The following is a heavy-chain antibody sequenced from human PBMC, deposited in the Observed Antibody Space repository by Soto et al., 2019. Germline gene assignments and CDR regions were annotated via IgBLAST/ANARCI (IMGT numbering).Heavy chain of an antibody. D-gene: IGHD3-16*01. CDR3: ARPRPNFGAVDS. V-gene: IGHV4-38-2*01. Sequence: SETLSLTCAVSGYSITSSSFWGWIRQPPGKGLEWIGSIYLGGTTYYDPSLKSRVTISVDTSKNEFSLKLSSVTAADTAVYYCARPRPNFGAVDSWGQGALVTVSS. CDR2: IYLGGTT. J-gene: IGHJ4*02. CDR1: GYSITSSSF.